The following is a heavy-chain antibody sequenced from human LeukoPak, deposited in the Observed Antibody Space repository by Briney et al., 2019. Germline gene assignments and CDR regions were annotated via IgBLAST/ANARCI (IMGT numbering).Heavy chain of an antibody. J-gene: IGHJ4*02. CDR3: AREHSSSWDQFDY. CDR1: GYSFVGYG. D-gene: IGHD6-13*01. V-gene: IGHV1-18*01. Sequence: ASVKVSCKASGYSFVGYGITWVRQAPGQGLEWMGWFNPENGNTNYAQKVQGRVTMTADTSTSTSYVELRSLRSDDTAVYYCAREHSSSWDQFDYWGQGTLATVSS. CDR2: FNPENGNT.